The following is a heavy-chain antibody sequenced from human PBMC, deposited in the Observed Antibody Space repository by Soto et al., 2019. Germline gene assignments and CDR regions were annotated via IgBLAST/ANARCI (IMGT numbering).Heavy chain of an antibody. D-gene: IGHD3-3*01. Sequence: ASVKVSCKASGYSFISYDINWVRQATGQGLEWMGWMNPNSGNTGYAQKFQGRVTMTRNTSISTAYMELSSLRSEDTAVYYCARGPDYDFWSGYLHWFDPWGQGTLVTVSS. CDR2: MNPNSGNT. V-gene: IGHV1-8*01. CDR1: GYSFISYD. CDR3: ARGPDYDFWSGYLHWFDP. J-gene: IGHJ5*02.